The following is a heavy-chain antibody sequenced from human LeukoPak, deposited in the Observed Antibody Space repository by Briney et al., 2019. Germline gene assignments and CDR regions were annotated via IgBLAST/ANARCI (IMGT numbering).Heavy chain of an antibody. CDR3: AKEGGAAAGTGYYYYYMDV. V-gene: IGHV3-30*02. J-gene: IGHJ6*03. D-gene: IGHD6-13*01. CDR2: IRYDGSNK. CDR1: GFTFSSYG. Sequence: GGSLRLSCAASGFTFSSYGMHWVRQAPGKGLEWVAFIRYDGSNKYYADSVKGRFTISRDNSKNTLYLQMNSLRAEDTAVYYCAKEGGAAAGTGYYYYYMDVWGKGTTVTISS.